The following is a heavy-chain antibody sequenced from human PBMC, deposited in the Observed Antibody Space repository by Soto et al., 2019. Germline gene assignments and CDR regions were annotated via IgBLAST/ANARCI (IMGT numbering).Heavy chain of an antibody. D-gene: IGHD2-2*03. CDR2: INHSGST. CDR3: ARGPDGYCSSTSCYWSSYYYGMDV. Sequence: QVQLQQWGAGLLKPSETLSLTCAVYGGSFSGYYWSWIRQPPGKGLEWIGEINHSGSTNYNPSLKSRVTISVDTSKNQLSLKLSSVTAADTAVYYCARGPDGYCSSTSCYWSSYYYGMDVWGQGTTVTVSS. CDR1: GGSFSGYY. V-gene: IGHV4-34*01. J-gene: IGHJ6*02.